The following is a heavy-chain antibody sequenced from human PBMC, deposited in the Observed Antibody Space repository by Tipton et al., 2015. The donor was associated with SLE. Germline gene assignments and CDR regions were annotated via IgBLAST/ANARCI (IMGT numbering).Heavy chain of an antibody. CDR3: ARTDWTVTTLDY. CDR2: INWNGGST. CDR1: GFTFDDYG. D-gene: IGHD4-17*01. J-gene: IGHJ4*02. V-gene: IGHV3-20*04. Sequence: SLRLSCAASGFTFDDYGMSWVRQAPGKGLEWVSGINWNGGSTGYADSVKGRFTISRDNAKNSLYLQMNSLRAEDTAVYYCARTDWTVTTLDYWGQGTLVTVSS.